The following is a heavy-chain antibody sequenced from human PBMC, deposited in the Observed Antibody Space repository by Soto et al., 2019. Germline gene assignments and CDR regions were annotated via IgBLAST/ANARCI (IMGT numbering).Heavy chain of an antibody. D-gene: IGHD3-16*02. V-gene: IGHV3-30*03. J-gene: IGHJ4*02. Sequence: GGSLRLSCAGSGFTFRNYGMQWVRQAPGKGLEWVALTSFDGFNQYYGKSVEGRFTISRDNSKNTLYLQMDSLRPEDSAMYFCARAPGRAGIIRFDYWGPGTLVTVSS. CDR2: TSFDGFNQ. CDR1: GFTFRNYG. CDR3: ARAPGRAGIIRFDY.